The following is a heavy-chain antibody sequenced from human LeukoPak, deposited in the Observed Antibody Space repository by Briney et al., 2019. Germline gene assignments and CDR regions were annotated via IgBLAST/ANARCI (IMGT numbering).Heavy chain of an antibody. CDR1: GGSISSSSYY. CDR2: IYYSGST. V-gene: IGHV4-39*07. CDR3: ARVRGYCSGGSCSFDAFDI. Sequence: KPSETLSLTCTVSGGSISSSSYYWGWIRQPPGKGLEWIGSIYYSGSTYYNPSLKSRVTISVDTSKNQFSLKLSSVTAADTAVYYCARVRGYCSGGSCSFDAFDIWGQGTMVTVSS. D-gene: IGHD2-15*01. J-gene: IGHJ3*02.